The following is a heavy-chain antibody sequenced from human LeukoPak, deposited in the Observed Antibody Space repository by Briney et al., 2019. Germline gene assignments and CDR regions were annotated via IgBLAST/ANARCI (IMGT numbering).Heavy chain of an antibody. CDR1: GFTFSGYT. Sequence: GGSLRLSCAASGFTFSGYTMDWVRQAPGKGLECVSSISSGASDIYHADSVKGRFTISRDNAKNSLYPQMNSLRAEDTAVYYCARGRGCSSMSCYPDYWGQGTLVTVSS. J-gene: IGHJ4*02. CDR3: ARGRGCSSMSCYPDY. D-gene: IGHD2-2*01. V-gene: IGHV3-21*01. CDR2: ISSGASDI.